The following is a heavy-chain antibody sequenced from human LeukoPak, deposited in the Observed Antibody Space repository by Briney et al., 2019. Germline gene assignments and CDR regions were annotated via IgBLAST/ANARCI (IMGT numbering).Heavy chain of an antibody. Sequence: GGSLRLSCAASGFTFSSYSMNWVRQAPGKGLEWVSYISSSSSTIYYADSVKGRFTISRDNAKNSLYLQMNSLRAEDTAVYYCARGPLVRSSRGRDFLDYWGQGTLVTVSS. CDR1: GFTFSSYS. D-gene: IGHD6-13*01. CDR3: ARGPLVRSSRGRDFLDY. J-gene: IGHJ4*02. CDR2: ISSSSSTI. V-gene: IGHV3-48*04.